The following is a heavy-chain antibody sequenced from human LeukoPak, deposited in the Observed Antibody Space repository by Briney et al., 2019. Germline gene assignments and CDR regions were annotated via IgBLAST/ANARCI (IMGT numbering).Heavy chain of an antibody. V-gene: IGHV4-59*08. CDR2: IYYSGST. J-gene: IGHJ4*02. CDR3: ARHGQLRSVRGVIIPYFDY. D-gene: IGHD3-10*01. Sequence: TETLSLTCTVSGGSIRSYYWSWIRQPPGKGLEWIGYIYYSGSTNYNPSLKSRVTISVDTSKNQFSLKLSSVTAADTAVYYCARHGQLRSVRGVIIPYFDYWGQGTLVTVSS. CDR1: GGSIRSYY.